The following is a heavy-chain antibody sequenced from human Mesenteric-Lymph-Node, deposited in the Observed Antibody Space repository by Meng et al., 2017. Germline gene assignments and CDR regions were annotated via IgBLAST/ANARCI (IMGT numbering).Heavy chain of an antibody. CDR1: GSTFSSYA. CDR2: ISGSGGST. J-gene: IGHJ4*02. CDR3: AMLSYYYDSSGYYFDY. D-gene: IGHD3-22*01. V-gene: IGHV3-23*01. Sequence: GESLRFSFQASGSTFSSYAMSWVGQAPGKGLEWVSAISGSGGSTYYADSVKGRFTISRDNSKNTLYLQMNSLRAEDTAVYYCAMLSYYYDSSGYYFDYWGQGTLVTVSS.